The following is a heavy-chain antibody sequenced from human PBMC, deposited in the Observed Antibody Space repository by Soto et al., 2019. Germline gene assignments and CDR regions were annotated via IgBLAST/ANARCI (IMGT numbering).Heavy chain of an antibody. Sequence: QVQLQESGPGLVKPSETLSLTCTVSGGSISSYYWSWIRQPPGKGLEWIGYIYYSRSTNYNPSLKSRVNISVDTSKNQFSLKLSSVTAADTAVYYCARREQWLVGGGFDYWGQGTLVTVSS. CDR3: ARREQWLVGGGFDY. CDR2: IYYSRST. D-gene: IGHD6-19*01. CDR1: GGSISSYY. V-gene: IGHV4-59*01. J-gene: IGHJ4*02.